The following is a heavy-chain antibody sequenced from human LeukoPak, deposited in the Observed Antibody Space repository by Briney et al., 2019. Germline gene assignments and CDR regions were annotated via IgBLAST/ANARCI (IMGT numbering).Heavy chain of an antibody. Sequence: GGSLRLSCAASGFTFSSYAMSWVRQAPGKGLEWVSAISGSGGSTYYADSVKGRFTISRDNSKNTLYLQMNSLRAEDTAVYYCAKDVILRALPPQDAFDIWGQGTMVTVSS. V-gene: IGHV3-23*01. D-gene: IGHD2-15*01. CDR1: GFTFSSYA. J-gene: IGHJ3*02. CDR2: ISGSGGST. CDR3: AKDVILRALPPQDAFDI.